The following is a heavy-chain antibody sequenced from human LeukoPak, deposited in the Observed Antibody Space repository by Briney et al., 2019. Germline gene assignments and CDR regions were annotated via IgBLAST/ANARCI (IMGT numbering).Heavy chain of an antibody. CDR3: ARTRDYGEFDY. CDR2: IYYSGST. D-gene: IGHD4-17*01. J-gene: IGHJ4*02. CDR1: GDSFSSDTYY. V-gene: IGHV4-61*01. Sequence: SETLSLTCTVSGDSFSSDTYYWRWIRQPPGKGLEWIGYIYYSGSTNYNPSLKSRVTISVDTSKNQFSLKLSSVTAADTAVYYCARTRDYGEFDYWGQGTLVTVSS.